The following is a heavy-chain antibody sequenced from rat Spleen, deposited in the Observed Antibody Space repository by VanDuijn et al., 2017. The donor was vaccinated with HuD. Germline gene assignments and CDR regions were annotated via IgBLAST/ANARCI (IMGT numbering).Heavy chain of an antibody. CDR3: TGGGIPWYLDF. V-gene: IGHV5-22*01. Sequence: EVQLVESGGGLVQPGRSMKLSCAASGFTFSDYYMAWVRQAPKKGLEWVASLGYDGSSTYYGDSVKGRFTISRDNAKSTLYLQKDSLRSEDKATYYCTGGGIPWYLDFWGPGTMVTVSS. CDR2: LGYDGSST. D-gene: IGHD2-2*01. J-gene: IGHJ1*01. CDR1: GFTFSDYY.